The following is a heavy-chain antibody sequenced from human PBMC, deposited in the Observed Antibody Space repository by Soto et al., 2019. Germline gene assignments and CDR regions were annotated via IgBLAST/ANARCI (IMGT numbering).Heavy chain of an antibody. D-gene: IGHD2-15*01. V-gene: IGHV3-30*18. CDR2: ISYDGSNK. CDR3: AKAAAPHGSCSGGSCYSGWAFDI. CDR1: GFTFSSYG. Sequence: GGSLRLSCAASGFTFSSYGMHWVRQAPGKGLEWVAVISYDGSNKYYADSVKGRFTISRDNSKNTLYLQMNSLRAEDTAVYYCAKAAAPHGSCSGGSCYSGWAFDIWGQGTMVTVSS. J-gene: IGHJ3*02.